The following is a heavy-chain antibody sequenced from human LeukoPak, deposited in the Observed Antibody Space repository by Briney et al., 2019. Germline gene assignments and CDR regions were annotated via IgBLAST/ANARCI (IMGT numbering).Heavy chain of an antibody. CDR1: GYTFTSYY. CDR3: ATGLSSPHYYMDV. CDR2: INPSGGST. J-gene: IGHJ6*03. Sequence: ASVKVSCKASGYTFTSYYMHWVRQAPGQGLEWMGIINPSGGSTSYARKFQGRVTMTRDTSTSTVYMELSSLRSEDTAVYYCATGLSSPHYYMDVWGKGTTVTVSS. D-gene: IGHD6-13*01. V-gene: IGHV1-46*01.